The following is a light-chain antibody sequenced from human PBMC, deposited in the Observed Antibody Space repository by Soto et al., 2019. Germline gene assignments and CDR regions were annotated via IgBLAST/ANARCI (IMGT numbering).Light chain of an antibody. CDR3: QQYYSYPPLT. Sequence: AIRMTQSPSSLSASTGDRVTITCRASQGISSYLAWYQQKPGKAPKLLIYAASTLQSGVPSRFSGSGSGTDFTLTISCLQSEDFATYYCQQYYSYPPLTFCGGTKVQSK. CDR1: QGISSY. CDR2: AAS. J-gene: IGKJ4*01. V-gene: IGKV1-8*01.